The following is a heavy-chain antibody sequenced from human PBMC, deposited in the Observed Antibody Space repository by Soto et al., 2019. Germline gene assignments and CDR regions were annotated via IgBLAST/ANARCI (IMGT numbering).Heavy chain of an antibody. V-gene: IGHV3-23*01. CDR3: VKDDRILGRRYFDL. CDR2: ISFSDGGT. D-gene: IGHD2-15*01. J-gene: IGHJ2*01. Sequence: EAQLLESGGGLIQPGGSLRLACAASGFTFSSYAMTWVRQAPGKGLEWVSSISFSDGGTYYADSVKGRLTISRDNSKNTLFXQMXXXXXEDXAVYYCVKDDRILGRRYFDLWGRGTL. CDR1: GFTFSSYA.